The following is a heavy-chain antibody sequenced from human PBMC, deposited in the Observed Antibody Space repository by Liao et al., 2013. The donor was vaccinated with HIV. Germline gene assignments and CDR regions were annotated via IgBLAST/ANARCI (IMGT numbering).Heavy chain of an antibody. V-gene: IGHV4-34*01. Sequence: QEQLQQWGAGLLKPSETLSLTCAVYGGSFNDYYWSWIRQSPGTGLQWIGEINHNGRTNYNPSLKSRVTISVDTTKNQFSLRMNSVTAADTALYYCARRPSFVWTTYYFDLWGQGTQVTVSS. CDR2: INHNGRT. J-gene: IGHJ4*02. D-gene: IGHD3-16*01. CDR3: ARRPSFVWTTYYFDL. CDR1: GGSFNDYY.